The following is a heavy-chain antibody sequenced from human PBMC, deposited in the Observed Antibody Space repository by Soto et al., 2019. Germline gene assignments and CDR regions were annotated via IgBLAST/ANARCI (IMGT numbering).Heavy chain of an antibody. CDR1: VFTFSSYW. Sequence: GWSLRLSCAASVFTFSSYWMHWVRQSPGKGLAWVSRINSDGSSTSYADSVKGRFTISRDNAKNTLYLQMNSLRAEDTAVYYCARHLTVYANYFDYWGQGTLVTVSS. D-gene: IGHD2-8*01. CDR3: ARHLTVYANYFDY. J-gene: IGHJ4*02. V-gene: IGHV3-74*01. CDR2: INSDGSST.